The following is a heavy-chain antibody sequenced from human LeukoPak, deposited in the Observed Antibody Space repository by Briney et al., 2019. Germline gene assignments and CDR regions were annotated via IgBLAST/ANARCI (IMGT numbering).Heavy chain of an antibody. V-gene: IGHV3-23*01. CDR3: AKDTDSSGYYSNFDY. J-gene: IGHJ4*02. CDR1: GFTFSSYA. Sequence: GGSLRLSCAASGFTFSSYAMSWVRQAPGKGLEWVSAISGSGGSTYYADSVKGRFTISRDNSKNTLYLQMNSLRAEDTAVYYCAKDTDSSGYYSNFDYWGQGTLVTVSS. CDR2: ISGSGGST. D-gene: IGHD3-22*01.